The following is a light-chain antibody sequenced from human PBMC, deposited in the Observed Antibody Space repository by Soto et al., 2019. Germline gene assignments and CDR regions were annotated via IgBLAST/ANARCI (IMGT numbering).Light chain of an antibody. CDR3: QQYNSHS. J-gene: IGKJ4*01. Sequence: IQMTQSPSSLSASVGDRVTITCRTSQTINNYLNWYQQKPGEAPKLLIYDASALPRGVPSRFSGSGSGTEFTLTISSLQPDDFATYYCQQYNSHSFGGGTKVDIK. CDR2: DAS. V-gene: IGKV1-5*01. CDR1: QTINNY.